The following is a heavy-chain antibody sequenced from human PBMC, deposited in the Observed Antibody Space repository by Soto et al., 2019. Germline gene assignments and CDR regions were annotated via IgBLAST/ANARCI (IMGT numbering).Heavy chain of an antibody. CDR3: GKDPNGDYFGAFDF. CDR2: ITGNGDYA. J-gene: IGHJ3*01. D-gene: IGHD4-17*01. Sequence: EVQMLESGGGLVQPGGTLRLSCAASGFTFSSYALTWVRQAPGKGLEWVSSITGNGDYARYIVSVKGRFTITRDNAKNTLFLQMRSLRADDTAIYYCGKDPNGDYFGAFDFWGQGTMVTVSS. CDR1: GFTFSSYA. V-gene: IGHV3-23*01.